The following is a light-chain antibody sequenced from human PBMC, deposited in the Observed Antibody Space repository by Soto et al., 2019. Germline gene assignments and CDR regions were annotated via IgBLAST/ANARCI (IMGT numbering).Light chain of an antibody. CDR3: QQYNSDWT. CDR1: QSISSW. Sequence: DIQMTPSPSTLSASVRDRVTITCLASQSISSWLAWYQQKPGKAPKVLIYKASSLESGVPSRFSGSGSGTEFTLAISSLQPDDFATYYCQQYNSDWTFGQGTKVDIK. J-gene: IGKJ1*01. CDR2: KAS. V-gene: IGKV1-5*03.